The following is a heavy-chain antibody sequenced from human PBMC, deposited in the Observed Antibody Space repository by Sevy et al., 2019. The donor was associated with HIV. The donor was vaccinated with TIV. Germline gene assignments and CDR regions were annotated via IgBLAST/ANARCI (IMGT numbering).Heavy chain of an antibody. J-gene: IGHJ6*02. CDR1: GFTFSSYG. V-gene: IGHV3-30*02. CDR2: IRYDGSNK. CDR3: AKNGPYYYGSGSTYYYYGMDV. D-gene: IGHD3-10*01. Sequence: GGSLRLSCAASGFTFSSYGMHWVRQAPGKGLEWVAFIRYDGSNKYYADSVKGRFTISRDNSKNTLYLQMNSLRAEDTAVYYCAKNGPYYYGSGSTYYYYGMDVWGQRTTVTVSS.